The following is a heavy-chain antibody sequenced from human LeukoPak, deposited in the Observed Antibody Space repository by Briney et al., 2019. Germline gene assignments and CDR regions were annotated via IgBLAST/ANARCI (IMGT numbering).Heavy chain of an antibody. D-gene: IGHD3-16*01. CDR2: VHYSGST. CDR3: ARDRGEEGYQYGYRYYHHMDV. CDR1: GGSISSSSYC. J-gene: IGHJ6*03. Sequence: SETLSLTCIVSGGSISSSSYCWGWIRQPPGKGLEWIGRVHYSGSTYYNPSLKSRATISVDTSKNQFSLKLSSVTAADTAVYYCARDRGEEGYQYGYRYYHHMDVWGKGTTVTVSS. V-gene: IGHV4-39*02.